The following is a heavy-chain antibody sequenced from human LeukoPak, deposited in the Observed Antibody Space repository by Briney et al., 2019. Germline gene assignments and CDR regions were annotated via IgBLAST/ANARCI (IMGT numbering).Heavy chain of an antibody. J-gene: IGHJ6*02. V-gene: IGHV1-8*01. CDR3: ARGRRGVLRFLEWRRPLYGMDV. Sequence: ASVKVSCKASGYTFTSYDINWVRQATGQGLEWMGWMNPNSGNTGYAQKFQGRVTMTRDTSISTAYMELSSLRSEDTAVYYCARGRRGVLRFLEWRRPLYGMDVWGQGTTVTVSS. CDR2: MNPNSGNT. CDR1: GYTFTSYD. D-gene: IGHD3-3*01.